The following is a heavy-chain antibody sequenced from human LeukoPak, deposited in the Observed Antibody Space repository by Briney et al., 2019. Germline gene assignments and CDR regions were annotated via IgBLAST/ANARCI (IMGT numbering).Heavy chain of an antibody. Sequence: PSGTLSLTCAVSGGSINSSNWWSWVRQPPGKGLEWIGEVLRSGSTNYNPSLKSRVTMSIDTSKNQFSLKLNSVTAADTAVYYCATYYDISGYRFDYWGQGTPVTVSS. CDR1: GGSINSSNW. CDR2: VLRSGST. J-gene: IGHJ4*02. V-gene: IGHV4-4*02. D-gene: IGHD3-22*01. CDR3: ATYYDISGYRFDY.